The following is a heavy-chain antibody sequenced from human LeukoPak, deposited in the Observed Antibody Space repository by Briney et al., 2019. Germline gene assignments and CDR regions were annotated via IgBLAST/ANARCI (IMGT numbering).Heavy chain of an antibody. Sequence: GESLKISCKGSGYSFTSYWIGWVRQMPGKGLEWMGIIYPGDSDTRYSPSFQGQVTISADKSISTAYLQWSSLKASDTAMYYCARLPVTGTTAGYYYYYMDVWGKGTTVTVSS. J-gene: IGHJ6*03. D-gene: IGHD1-20*01. CDR3: ARLPVTGTTAGYYYYYMDV. V-gene: IGHV5-51*01. CDR2: IYPGDSDT. CDR1: GYSFTSYW.